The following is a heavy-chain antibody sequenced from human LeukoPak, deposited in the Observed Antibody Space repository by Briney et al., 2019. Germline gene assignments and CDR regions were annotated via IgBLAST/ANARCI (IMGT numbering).Heavy chain of an antibody. CDR1: GASFSDNY. D-gene: IGHD3-22*01. CDR3: ARQSGITMIVVLISTDGFDM. CDR2: IDYRGTT. Sequence: SETLSLTCAVYGASFSDNYWSWIRQPPGKGLEWIGSIDYRGTTYYSPSFKSRTTISVDTSKNQFSLKLSSVTAADTAVYYCARQSGITMIVVLISTDGFDMWGQGTLVAVSS. V-gene: IGHV4-34*01. J-gene: IGHJ3*02.